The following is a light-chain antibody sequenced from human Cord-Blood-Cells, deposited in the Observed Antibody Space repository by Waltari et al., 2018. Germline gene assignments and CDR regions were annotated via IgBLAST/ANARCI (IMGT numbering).Light chain of an antibody. CDR1: QSISSY. Sequence: DIQMTQSPSSLSASVGDRVTITCRASQSISSYVNWYQQKPGRAPKLLIYAASSLQSGVPSRFSGGGTGTYFTLTISSLQPDNITTYDSQQSYSTPPELTCGGGTKVEIK. CDR2: AAS. V-gene: IGKV1-39*01. CDR3: QQSYSTPPELT. J-gene: IGKJ4*01.